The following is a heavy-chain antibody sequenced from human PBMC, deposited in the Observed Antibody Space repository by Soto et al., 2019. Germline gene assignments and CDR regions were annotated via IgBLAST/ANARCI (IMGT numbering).Heavy chain of an antibody. J-gene: IGHJ4*02. D-gene: IGHD3-16*02. V-gene: IGHV4-34*01. CDR1: GGSFSGYY. CDR2: INHSGST. Sequence: SETLSLTCAVYGGSFSGYYWSWIRQPPGKGLEWIGEINHSGSTNYNPSLKSRVTISVDTSKNQFSLKLSSVTAADTAVYYCARGVRNQGKNYIWGSYRPTAKYYFDYWGQGTLVTVSS. CDR3: ARGVRNQGKNYIWGSYRPTAKYYFDY.